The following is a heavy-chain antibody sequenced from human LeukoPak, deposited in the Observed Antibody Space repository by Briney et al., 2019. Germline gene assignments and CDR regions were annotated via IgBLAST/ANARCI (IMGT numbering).Heavy chain of an antibody. CDR2: IYYSGST. CDR3: ASTDGVYYDSSGLN. CDR1: GGSISSSSYY. D-gene: IGHD3-22*01. V-gene: IGHV4-39*07. Sequence: SSEALSLTCTVSGGSISSSSYYWGWIRQPPGKGLEWIGSIYYSGSTYYNPSLKSRVTISVDTSKNQFSLKLSSVTAADTAVYYCASTDGVYYDSSGLNWGQGTLVTVSS. J-gene: IGHJ4*02.